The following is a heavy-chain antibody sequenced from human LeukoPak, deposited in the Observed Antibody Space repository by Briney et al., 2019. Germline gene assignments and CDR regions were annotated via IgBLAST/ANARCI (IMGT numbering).Heavy chain of an antibody. CDR1: GFTFSSYW. CDR2: INSDGSST. V-gene: IGHV3-74*01. CDR3: ARGHYDFWSGYFYYYYGMDV. D-gene: IGHD3-3*01. J-gene: IGHJ6*02. Sequence: GGSLRLSGAASGFTFSSYWMHWVRQAPGKGLVWVSRINSDGSSTSYADSVKGRFTISRDNAKNSLYLQMNSLRAEDTAVYYCARGHYDFWSGYFYYYYGMDVWGQGTTVTVSS.